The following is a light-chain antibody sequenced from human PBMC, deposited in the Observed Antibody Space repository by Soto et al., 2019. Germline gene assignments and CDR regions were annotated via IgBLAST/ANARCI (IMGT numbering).Light chain of an antibody. CDR1: SSDVGNYKY. V-gene: IGLV2-8*01. J-gene: IGLJ3*02. CDR2: EVS. Sequence: QSALTQSPSASGSPGQSVTISCTGTSSDVGNYKYVSWYQQHPGKAPKLMIYEVSKRPSGVPDRFSGSKSGNTASLTVSGLQVDDDADYYCSSYAGSNLWVFGGGTKLTVL. CDR3: SSYAGSNLWV.